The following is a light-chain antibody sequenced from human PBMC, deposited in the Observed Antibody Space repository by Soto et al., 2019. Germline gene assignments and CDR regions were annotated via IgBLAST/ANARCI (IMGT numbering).Light chain of an antibody. CDR3: NSYTSPSTYV. Sequence: QSALTQPASVSGSPGQSITIFCTGTSSDIGVYNFVSWYQQLPGKAPKLMIYNVYSRPSGVSSRFSGSKSGNTASLTISWHQAEDEADYYCNSYTSPSTYVFGTGTKLTVL. CDR1: SSDIGVYNF. V-gene: IGLV2-14*03. CDR2: NVY. J-gene: IGLJ1*01.